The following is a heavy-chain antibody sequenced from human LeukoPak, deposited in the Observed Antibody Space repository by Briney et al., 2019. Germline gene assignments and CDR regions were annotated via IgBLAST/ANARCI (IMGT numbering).Heavy chain of an antibody. Sequence: ASVKVSCKVSGYSHTELSMHWVRQAPGKGLEWMGGFDPEDGETIYAQKFQGRVTMTEDTSADTAYMELSSLRSEDTAVYYCATEQRITFFGRAFDIWGQGTMVAVSS. D-gene: IGHD3-3*01. CDR2: FDPEDGET. V-gene: IGHV1-24*01. CDR1: GYSHTELS. CDR3: ATEQRITFFGRAFDI. J-gene: IGHJ3*02.